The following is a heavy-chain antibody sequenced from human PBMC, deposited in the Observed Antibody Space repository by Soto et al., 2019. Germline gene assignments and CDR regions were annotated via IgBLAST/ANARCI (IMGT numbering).Heavy chain of an antibody. V-gene: IGHV4-34*01. CDR2: INHSGST. D-gene: IGHD2-2*01. Sequence: SETLSLTCAVYGGSFSGYYWSWIRQPPGKGLEWIGEINHSGSTNYNPSLKSRVTISVDTSKNQFSLKLSSVTAADTAVYYCARGWCSSTSCRYYYYYMDVWGEGTTVTVSS. CDR3: ARGWCSSTSCRYYYYYMDV. CDR1: GGSFSGYY. J-gene: IGHJ6*03.